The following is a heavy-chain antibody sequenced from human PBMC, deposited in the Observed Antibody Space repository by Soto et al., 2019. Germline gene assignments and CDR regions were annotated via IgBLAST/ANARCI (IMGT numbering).Heavy chain of an antibody. CDR2: ISAYNGNT. V-gene: IGHV1-18*01. Sequence: ASVKVSCKASGYTFTSYGISWVRQAPGQGLEWMGWISAYNGNTNYAQKLQGRVTMTTDTSTSTAYMELRSLRSDDTAVYYCARDPSLSTTYGMDVWGQGTKVTVSS. CDR1: GYTFTSYG. J-gene: IGHJ6*02. CDR3: ARDPSLSTTYGMDV.